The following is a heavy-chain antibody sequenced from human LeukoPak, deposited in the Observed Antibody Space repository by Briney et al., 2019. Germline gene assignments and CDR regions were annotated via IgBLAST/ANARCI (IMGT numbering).Heavy chain of an antibody. CDR3: ARHPAYCGGDCYFDI. J-gene: IGHJ3*02. V-gene: IGHV5-51*01. D-gene: IGHD2-21*02. Sequence: GESLKISCKGSGYSFTSYWIGWVRQMPGKGLEWMGIIYPGDSDTRYSPSFQGQVTISADESISTAYLQWSSLKASDTAMYYCARHPAYCGGDCYFDIWGQGTMVTVSS. CDR1: GYSFTSYW. CDR2: IYPGDSDT.